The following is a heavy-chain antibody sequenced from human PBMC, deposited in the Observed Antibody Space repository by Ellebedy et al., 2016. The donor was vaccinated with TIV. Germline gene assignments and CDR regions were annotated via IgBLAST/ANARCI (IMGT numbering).Heavy chain of an antibody. CDR2: IRIKTYGGTA. CDR1: GSHFGDYA. J-gene: IGHJ4*02. Sequence: PAGSLRLSCLYSGSHFGDYAMSWFRQAPGKGLEWVGFIRIKTYGGTAEYAASVKGRFTISRDDSESIAYLHMNSLKAEDTAVYYCGRRYDYVWGSPDYWGQGALVTVSS. CDR3: GRRYDYVWGSPDY. V-gene: IGHV3-49*03. D-gene: IGHD3-16*01.